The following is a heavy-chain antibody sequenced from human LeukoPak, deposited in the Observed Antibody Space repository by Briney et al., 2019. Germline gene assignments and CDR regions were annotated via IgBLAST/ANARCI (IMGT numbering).Heavy chain of an antibody. CDR1: GGSISSSSYY. V-gene: IGHV4-39*07. D-gene: IGHD1-14*01. CDR3: AGDPKSGTQTLNWFDP. CDR2: IYYSGST. J-gene: IGHJ5*02. Sequence: SETLSLTCTVSGGSISSSSYYWGWIRQPPGKGLEWIGSIYYSGSTYYNPSLKSRVTISVDTSKNQFSLKLSSVTAADTAVYYCAGDPKSGTQTLNWFDPWGQGTLVTVSS.